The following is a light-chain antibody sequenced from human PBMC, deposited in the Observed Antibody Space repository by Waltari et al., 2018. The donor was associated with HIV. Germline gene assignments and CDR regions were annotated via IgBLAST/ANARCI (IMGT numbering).Light chain of an antibody. CDR1: SCSVSRSYY. J-gene: IGLJ3*02. V-gene: IGLV8-61*01. CDR2: SPN. CDR3: VLYMGNGISV. Sequence: QTVVTQEPSFSVSPGGTVTLTCGLSSCSVSRSYYPSWYQQTPGQSPRTLIYSPNTRSSGARARFSGPSLGNKAALTITGAQADDESDYYCVLYMGNGISVFGGGTKLTVL.